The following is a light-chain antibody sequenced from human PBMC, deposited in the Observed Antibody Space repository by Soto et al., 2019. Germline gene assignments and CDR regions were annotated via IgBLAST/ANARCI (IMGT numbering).Light chain of an antibody. V-gene: IGKV1-5*03. J-gene: IGKJ2*01. CDR3: QQYNSYSRGT. CDR1: QSISSW. CDR2: KAS. Sequence: DIQMTQSPSTLSASVGDRVTITCRASQSISSWLAWYQQKPGQAPKLLIYKASSLESGVPSRFSGSGSGTEFTLTISSLQPDDFASYYCQQYNSYSRGTFGQGTKLEIK.